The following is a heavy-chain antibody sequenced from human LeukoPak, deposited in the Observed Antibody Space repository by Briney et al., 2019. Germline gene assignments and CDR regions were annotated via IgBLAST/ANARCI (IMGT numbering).Heavy chain of an antibody. CDR2: IIPIFGTA. CDR1: GGTFSSYA. D-gene: IGHD3-22*01. Sequence: GASVKVSCKAPGGTFSSYAISWVRQAPGQGLEWMGGIIPIFGTANYAQKFQGRVTITTDESTSTVYMELSSLRSEDTAVYYCARSGYYDSSGYLLAFDIWGQGTMVTVSS. V-gene: IGHV1-69*05. CDR3: ARSGYYDSSGYLLAFDI. J-gene: IGHJ3*02.